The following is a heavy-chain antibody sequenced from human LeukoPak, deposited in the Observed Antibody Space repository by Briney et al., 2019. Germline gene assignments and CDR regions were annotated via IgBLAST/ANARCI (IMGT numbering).Heavy chain of an antibody. V-gene: IGHV4-4*09. J-gene: IGHJ4*02. CDR1: GASIRNYY. Sequence: SETLSLTCTVSGASIRNYYWSWIRQTPEKGLEWMGYIHATGGSNYYPSLKSRLTVSIDTSRNQLSLKLTSVTAADTAVYFCARLGSYHDYWGQGTLVTVSS. CDR3: ARLGSYHDY. D-gene: IGHD1-26*01. CDR2: IHATGGS.